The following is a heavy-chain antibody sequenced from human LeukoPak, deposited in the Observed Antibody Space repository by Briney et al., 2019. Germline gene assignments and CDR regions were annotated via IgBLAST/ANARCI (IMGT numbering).Heavy chain of an antibody. D-gene: IGHD6-13*01. CDR2: INTNTGNP. Sequence: ASVKLSCKASGYTFTSYAMNWVRQAPGQGLEWMGWINTNTGNPTYAQGFTGRFVFSLDTSVSTAYLQISSLKAEDTAVYYCASTWQQLVPYYYYMDVWGKGTTVTVSS. CDR1: GYTFTSYA. J-gene: IGHJ6*03. CDR3: ASTWQQLVPYYYYMDV. V-gene: IGHV7-4-1*02.